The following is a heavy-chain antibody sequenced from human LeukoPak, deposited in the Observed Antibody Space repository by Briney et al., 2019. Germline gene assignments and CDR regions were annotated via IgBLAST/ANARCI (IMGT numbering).Heavy chain of an antibody. V-gene: IGHV4-30-4*01. J-gene: IGHJ5*02. CDR3: ARSHSSGPYNWFDP. CDR1: GGSISSGDYY. CDR2: IYYSGST. Sequence: SETLSLTCTVSGGSISSGDYYWSWIRQPPGKGLEWIGYIYYSGSTYYNPSLKSRVTISVGTSKNQFSLKLSSVTAADTAVYYCARSHSSGPYNWFDPWGQGTLVTVSS. D-gene: IGHD3-22*01.